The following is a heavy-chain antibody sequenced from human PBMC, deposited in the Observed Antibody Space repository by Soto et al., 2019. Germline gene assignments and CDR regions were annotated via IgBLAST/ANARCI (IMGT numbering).Heavy chain of an antibody. Sequence: QVQLVQSGAEVKKPGSSVKVSCKASGGTFSRYTINWVRQAPGQGLEWMGRIIPIAAIANYTQKFQGRVTITVDKPSTTAYMERSSLRSDDTAVYYCARGSTIVRGAPSWFDPWGQGTLVTVSS. CDR2: IIPIAAIA. D-gene: IGHD3-10*01. J-gene: IGHJ5*02. CDR3: ARGSTIVRGAPSWFDP. CDR1: GGTFSRYT. V-gene: IGHV1-69*02.